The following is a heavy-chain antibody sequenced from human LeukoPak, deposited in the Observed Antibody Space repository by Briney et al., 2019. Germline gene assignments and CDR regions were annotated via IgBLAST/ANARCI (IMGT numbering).Heavy chain of an antibody. J-gene: IGHJ4*02. CDR2: ISDSSSYT. D-gene: IGHD3-22*01. CDR1: RFIFSSYN. V-gene: IGHV3-21*04. Sequence: GGSLRLSCAASRFIFSSYNMNWVRQAPGKGLEWVSYISDSSSYTYYADSVKGRFTISRDNAKNSLYLQMNSLRAEDTAVYYCARDLLDYYDSSGYESFDYWGQGTLVTVSS. CDR3: ARDLLDYYDSSGYESFDY.